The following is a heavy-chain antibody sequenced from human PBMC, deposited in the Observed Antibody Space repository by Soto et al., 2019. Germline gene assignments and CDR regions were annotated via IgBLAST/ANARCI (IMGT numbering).Heavy chain of an antibody. Sequence: GSLRLSCIASGFTFSNYAMSWVRQAPGKGLEWVSTISDNGANTFIGDSMKDHFDISRDNSKNTVFLHLSTVRAEDTAIYYCARAIGADFFDYWGQGTPVNVSS. CDR1: GFTFSNYA. D-gene: IGHD6-25*01. V-gene: IGHV3-23*01. CDR3: ARAIGADFFDY. CDR2: ISDNGANT. J-gene: IGHJ4*02.